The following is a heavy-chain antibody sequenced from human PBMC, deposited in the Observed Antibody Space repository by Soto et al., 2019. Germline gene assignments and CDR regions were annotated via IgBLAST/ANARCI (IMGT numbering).Heavy chain of an antibody. CDR1: GFTFRGYA. CDR2: ISGGGDRT. CDR3: AKANSMVRGVIAYYYFDY. V-gene: IGHV3-23*01. Sequence: GGSLRLSCAASGFTFRGYAMSWVRQAPGKGLHWVSAISGGGDRTYYADSVKGRFTISRDNSKNTLYLQMNSLRAEDTAVYYCAKANSMVRGVIAYYYFDYWGQGSLVTVSS. J-gene: IGHJ4*02. D-gene: IGHD3-10*01.